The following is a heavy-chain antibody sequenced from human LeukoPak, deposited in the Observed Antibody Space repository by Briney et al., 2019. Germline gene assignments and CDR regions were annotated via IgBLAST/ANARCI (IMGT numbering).Heavy chain of an antibody. D-gene: IGHD6-13*01. J-gene: IGHJ6*03. Sequence: PGGSLRLSCAASGFTFDDYAMHWVRHAPGKGLEWVSGISWDSGSIGYVDSVKGRFTISRDNAKNSLYLQMNSLRAEDTAVYYCAKQLESYMDVWGKGTTVTISS. CDR3: AKQLESYMDV. CDR2: ISWDSGSI. CDR1: GFTFDDYA. V-gene: IGHV3-9*01.